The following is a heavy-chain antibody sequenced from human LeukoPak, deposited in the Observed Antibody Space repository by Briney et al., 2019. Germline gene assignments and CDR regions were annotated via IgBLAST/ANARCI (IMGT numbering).Heavy chain of an antibody. J-gene: IGHJ4*02. CDR1: GGSIRSSYYY. Sequence: PSETLSLTCTVSGGSIRSSYYYWGWIRQPPGKGLEWIGSIYYSGSTYYNPSLKSRVTISVDTSKNQFSLKLRSVTAADTAVYYCARHRRDGYKPLDYWGQGTLVTVSS. V-gene: IGHV4-39*01. CDR3: ARHRRDGYKPLDY. CDR2: IYYSGST. D-gene: IGHD5-24*01.